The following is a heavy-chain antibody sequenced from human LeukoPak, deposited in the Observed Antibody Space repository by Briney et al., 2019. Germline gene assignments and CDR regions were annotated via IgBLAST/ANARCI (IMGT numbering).Heavy chain of an antibody. CDR3: ARDWSVGPNDAFDI. CDR1: GFTVSSNY. D-gene: IGHD2-8*02. V-gene: IGHV3-66*01. J-gene: IGHJ3*02. Sequence: GGSLRLSCAASGFTVSSNYMSWVRQAPGKGLEWVSVIYSGGSTYYADSVKGRFTISRANSKNTLYLQMNSLRAEATAVYYCARDWSVGPNDAFDIWGQGTMVTVSS. CDR2: IYSGGST.